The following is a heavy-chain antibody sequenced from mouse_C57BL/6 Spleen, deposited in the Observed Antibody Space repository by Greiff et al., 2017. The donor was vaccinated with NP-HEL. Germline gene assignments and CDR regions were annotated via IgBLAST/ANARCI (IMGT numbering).Heavy chain of an antibody. V-gene: IGHV1-61*01. J-gene: IGHJ2*01. D-gene: IGHD1-1*02. CDR3: ARRRKKWYYFEY. Sequence: QVQLQQPGAELVRPGSSVKLSCKASGYTFTSYWMAWVKQRPGQGLEWIGNIYPSDSETHYNQKFKDKATLTVDKSSSTAYMQLSSLTSEDSAVYYCARRRKKWYYFEYWGQGTTLTVSS. CDR2: IYPSDSET. CDR1: GYTFTSYW.